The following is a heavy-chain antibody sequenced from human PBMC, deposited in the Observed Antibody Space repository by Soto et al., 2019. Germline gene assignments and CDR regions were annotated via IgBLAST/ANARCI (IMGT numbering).Heavy chain of an antibody. CDR2: IYTGGIYGGETT. V-gene: IGHV3-53*02. J-gene: IGHJ4*02. CDR3: ARGGGGFLFDN. D-gene: IGHD1-26*01. Sequence: EVRLVETGGGWIQPGGSLRISCAASEFSGSTNYMSWVRQRPGKGREWVALIYTGGIYGGETTHYRDSVRGRFTISRDNSKTTLYLQMNSLRAGDAAVYYCARGGGGFLFDNWGQGTLVAVSS. CDR1: EFSGSTNY.